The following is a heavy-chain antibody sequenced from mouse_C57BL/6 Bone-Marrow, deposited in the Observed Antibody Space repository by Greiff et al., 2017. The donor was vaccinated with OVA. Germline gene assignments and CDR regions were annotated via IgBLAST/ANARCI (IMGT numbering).Heavy chain of an antibody. D-gene: IGHD1-1*01. CDR1: GYTFTGYW. CDR2: ILPGRGST. CDR3: ARSDGSSFLYWYFDV. J-gene: IGHJ1*03. V-gene: IGHV1-9*01. Sequence: QVQLKQSGAELMKPGASVKLSCKATGYTFTGYWIEWVKQRPGHGLEWIGEILPGRGSTNYNEKFKGKATFTADTSSNTAYMQLSSLTTEDSAIYYCARSDGSSFLYWYFDVWGTGTTVTVSS.